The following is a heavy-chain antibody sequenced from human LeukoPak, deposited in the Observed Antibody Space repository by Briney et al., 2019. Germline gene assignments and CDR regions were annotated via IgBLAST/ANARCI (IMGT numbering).Heavy chain of an antibody. CDR2: IYSGGST. CDR1: GFTFSSYS. V-gene: IGHV3-66*01. Sequence: PGGSLRLSCAASGFTFSSYSMNWVRQAPGKGLEWVSVIYSGGSTYYADSVKGRFTISRDNSKNTLYLQMNSLRAEDTAVYYCARRYPAPTSWGQGTLVTVSS. D-gene: IGHD2-15*01. CDR3: ARRYPAPTS. J-gene: IGHJ4*02.